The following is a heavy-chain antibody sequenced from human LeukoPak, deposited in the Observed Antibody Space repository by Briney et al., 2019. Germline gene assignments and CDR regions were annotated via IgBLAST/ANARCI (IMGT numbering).Heavy chain of an antibody. CDR1: GFTFSSYA. CDR3: AKDGGGSSIDY. J-gene: IGHJ4*02. CDR2: ISYDGSNK. D-gene: IGHD6-6*01. V-gene: IGHV3-30*18. Sequence: GGSLRLSCAASGFTFSSYAMSWVRQAPGKGLEWVAVISYDGSNKYYADSVKGRFTISRDNSKNTLYLQMNSLRAEDTAVYYCAKDGGGSSIDYWGQGTLVTVSS.